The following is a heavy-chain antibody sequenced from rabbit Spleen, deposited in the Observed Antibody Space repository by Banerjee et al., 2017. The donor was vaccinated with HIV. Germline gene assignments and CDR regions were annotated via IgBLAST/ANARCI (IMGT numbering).Heavy chain of an antibody. CDR3: VRDQAGDADYGPYYLNL. D-gene: IGHD2-1*01. J-gene: IGHJ4*01. CDR1: GIDFTKYY. CDR2: AYAGSSGST. V-gene: IGHV1S45*01. Sequence: EQLTETGGGLVQPGGSLTLSCKASGIDFTKYYITWVRQAPGKGLEWVACAYAGSSGSTYSATWAKGRFTISKTSSTTVTLQMTSLTAADTATYFCVRDQAGDADYGPYYLNLWGPGTLVTVS.